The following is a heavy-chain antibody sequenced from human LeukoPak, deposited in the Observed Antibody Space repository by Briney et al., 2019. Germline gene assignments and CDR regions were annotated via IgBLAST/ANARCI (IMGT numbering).Heavy chain of an antibody. V-gene: IGHV5-51*01. CDR2: IYPGDSDT. CDR3: ARSALGPASDYYYMDV. J-gene: IGHJ6*03. CDR1: GYSFTSYW. Sequence: GESLKISCKGSGYSFTSYWIGWVRQMPGKGLEWMGIIYPGDSDTRYSPSFQGQVTISADKSLSTAYLQWSSLKASDTAMYYCARSALGPASDYYYMDVWGKGTTVTVSS.